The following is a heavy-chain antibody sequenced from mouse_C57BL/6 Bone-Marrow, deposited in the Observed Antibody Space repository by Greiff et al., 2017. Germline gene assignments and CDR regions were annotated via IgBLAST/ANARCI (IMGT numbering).Heavy chain of an antibody. Sequence: EVKLVESGGGLVQPGGSLKLSCAASGFTFSDYYMYWVRQTPEKRLEWVAYISNGGGSTYYPDTVKGRFTISRDNAKNTLYLQMSRLKSEDTAMYYCARQRPRDWYFDVWGTGTTVTVSS. J-gene: IGHJ1*03. CDR2: ISNGGGST. D-gene: IGHD1-2*01. CDR3: ARQRPRDWYFDV. V-gene: IGHV5-12*01. CDR1: GFTFSDYY.